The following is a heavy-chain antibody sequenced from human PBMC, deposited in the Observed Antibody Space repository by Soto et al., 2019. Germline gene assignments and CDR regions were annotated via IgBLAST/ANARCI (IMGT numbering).Heavy chain of an antibody. J-gene: IGHJ4*02. D-gene: IGHD1-26*01. CDR2: MYYSGNT. CDR1: GGSISSSSYY. V-gene: IGHV4-39*02. CDR3: AREIVSVGATLALDS. Sequence: PSETLSLTCTVSGGSISSSSYYWGWIRKHPGKGLEWIGTMYYSGNTYYNPSLKSRVTISVDTSKNQFSLKLSSVTAADTAVYYCAREIVSVGATLALDSWGQGTLVTVSS.